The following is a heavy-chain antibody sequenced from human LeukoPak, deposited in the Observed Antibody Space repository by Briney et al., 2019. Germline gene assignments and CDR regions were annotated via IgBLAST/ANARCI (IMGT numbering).Heavy chain of an antibody. D-gene: IGHD6-19*01. CDR2: INSDGSDT. CDR3: AKGIRGSGWFGGAFDI. CDR1: EFTFSSYW. Sequence: PGGSLRLSCVVSEFTFSSYWMHWVRQTPGKGLVWVSRINSDGSDTTYADSVKGRFIISRDNAKNTLFLQMNSLRGEDTAVYYCAKGIRGSGWFGGAFDIWGQGTMVTVSS. J-gene: IGHJ3*02. V-gene: IGHV3-74*01.